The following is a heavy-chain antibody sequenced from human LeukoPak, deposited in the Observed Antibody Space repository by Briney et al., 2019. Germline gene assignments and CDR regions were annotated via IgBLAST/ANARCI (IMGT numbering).Heavy chain of an antibody. J-gene: IGHJ4*02. CDR2: ITATGDTA. D-gene: IGHD6-19*01. CDR3: AGDRNSDWYSPLDY. Sequence: PGRSLRLSCAASGFTFSSYGMHWVRQAPGKGLEWVALITATGDTAYYADSVKGRFTISRDNSRNTVYMQMDSLRAEDAAIYYCAGDRNSDWYSPLDYWGQGSQVTVSP. V-gene: IGHV3-23*01. CDR1: GFTFSSYG.